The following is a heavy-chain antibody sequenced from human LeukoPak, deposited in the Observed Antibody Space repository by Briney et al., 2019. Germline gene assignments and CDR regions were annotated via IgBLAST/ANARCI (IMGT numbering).Heavy chain of an antibody. D-gene: IGHD3-22*01. Sequence: SVKVSCKASGGTFSSYAISWVRQAPGQGLEWMGGIIPIFGTANYAQKFQGRVTITTDESTSTAYMELSSLRSEDTAVYYCASQPYYYDSSAYSRAEDYWGQGTLVTVSS. V-gene: IGHV1-69*05. J-gene: IGHJ4*02. CDR3: ASQPYYYDSSAYSRAEDY. CDR1: GGTFSSYA. CDR2: IIPIFGTA.